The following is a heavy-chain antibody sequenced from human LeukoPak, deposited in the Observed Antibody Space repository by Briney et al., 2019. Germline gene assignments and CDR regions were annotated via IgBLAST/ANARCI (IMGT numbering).Heavy chain of an antibody. J-gene: IGHJ4*02. CDR3: ARGLASGSYYVYFDY. CDR2: INHSGST. Sequence: SETLSLTCAVYGGSFSGYYWSWIRQPPGKGLEWIGEINHSGSTNYNPSLKSRVTISVDTSKNQFSLKLSSVTAADTAVYYCARGLASGSYYVYFDYWGQGTLVTVSS. D-gene: IGHD1-26*01. V-gene: IGHV4-34*01. CDR1: GGSFSGYY.